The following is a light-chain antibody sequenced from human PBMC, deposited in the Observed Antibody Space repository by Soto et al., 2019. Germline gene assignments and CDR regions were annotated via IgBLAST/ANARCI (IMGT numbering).Light chain of an antibody. CDR3: QQYNSYSRA. J-gene: IGKJ1*01. CDR2: DAS. V-gene: IGKV1-5*01. Sequence: DLQMTKSPSTLSASVGDRVTITCRASQSISSWLAWYQQKPGKAPKLLIYDASSLESGVPSRFSGSGSGTEFTLTIRSLQPDDFATYYCQQYNSYSRAFGQGTKVEIK. CDR1: QSISSW.